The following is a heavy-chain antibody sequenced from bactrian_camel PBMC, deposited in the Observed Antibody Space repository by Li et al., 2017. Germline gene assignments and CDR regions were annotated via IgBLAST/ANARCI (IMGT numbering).Heavy chain of an antibody. V-gene: IGHV3S31*01. CDR1: GFKQNTAF. J-gene: IGHJ4*01. CDR3: VRDQINAFHY. D-gene: IGHD1*01. Sequence: VQLVESGGGLVQAGGSQRLSCATSGFKQNTAFMRWVRQAPGKEREWVAAIYTSTATYLYYADSVKGRFTISRDNAKNTLYLQASNLKPEDTAVYYCVRDQINAFHYWGRGTQVTVS. CDR2: IYTSTATYL.